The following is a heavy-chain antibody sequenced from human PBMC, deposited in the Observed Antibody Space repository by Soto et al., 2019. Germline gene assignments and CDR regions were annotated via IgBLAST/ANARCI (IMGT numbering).Heavy chain of an antibody. CDR3: ARGGIQLSYAFDY. CDR2: IYTSGST. Sequence: SETLSLTCSVSGTSVSNYYWSWIRQPAGKGLEHIGRIYTSGSTSSNPSLKSRVTMSMDTSQTQIYLNLTSVTAADTAVYYCARGGIQLSYAFDYWGQGIQVTVSS. V-gene: IGHV4-4*07. J-gene: IGHJ4*02. D-gene: IGHD5-18*01. CDR1: GTSVSNYY.